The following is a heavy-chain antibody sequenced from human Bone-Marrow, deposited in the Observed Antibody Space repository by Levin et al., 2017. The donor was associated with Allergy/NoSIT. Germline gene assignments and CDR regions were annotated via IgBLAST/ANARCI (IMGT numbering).Heavy chain of an antibody. Sequence: GGSLRLSCAASGFTFSSYWMHWVRQAPGKGLVWVSRINSDGSSTSYADSVKGRFTISRDNAKNTLYLQMNSLRAEDTAVYYCARDGDVVVPAAIPFYYYYGMDVWGQGTTVTVSS. CDR2: INSDGSST. CDR1: GFTFSSYW. J-gene: IGHJ6*02. V-gene: IGHV3-74*01. CDR3: ARDGDVVVPAAIPFYYYYGMDV. D-gene: IGHD2-2*01.